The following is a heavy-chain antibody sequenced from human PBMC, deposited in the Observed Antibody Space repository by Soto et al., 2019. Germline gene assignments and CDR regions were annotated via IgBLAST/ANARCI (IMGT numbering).Heavy chain of an antibody. CDR3: AKNTYFDY. CDR2: ISGNGGST. Sequence: VQLLESGGGLAQPGGSLRLSCAASGFTFSSYAMSWVRQAPGKGLEWVSGISGNGGSTYYADSVKGRFTISRDNSKNTLYLQMNNLRAEDTAVYFCAKNTYFDYWGQGTLVTVSS. CDR1: GFTFSSYA. V-gene: IGHV3-23*01. J-gene: IGHJ4*02.